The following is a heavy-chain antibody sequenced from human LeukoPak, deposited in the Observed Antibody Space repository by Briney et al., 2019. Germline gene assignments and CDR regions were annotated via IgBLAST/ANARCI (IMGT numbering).Heavy chain of an antibody. J-gene: IGHJ6*02. D-gene: IGHD3-22*01. Sequence: GGSLRLSCTASGFIFSGYWMSWVRQAPGKGLEWVSYISSSGSTIYYADSVKGRFTISRGNAKNSLYLQMNSLRAEDTAVYYCARGRYDSSGYYPYYYYGMDVWGQGTTVTVSS. CDR2: ISSSGSTI. CDR1: GFIFSGYW. CDR3: ARGRYDSSGYYPYYYYGMDV. V-gene: IGHV3-11*01.